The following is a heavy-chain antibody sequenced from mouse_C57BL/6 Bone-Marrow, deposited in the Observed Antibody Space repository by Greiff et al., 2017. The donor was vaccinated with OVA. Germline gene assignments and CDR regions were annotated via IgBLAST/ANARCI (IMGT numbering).Heavy chain of an antibody. D-gene: IGHD2-5*01. CDR2: IDPSDRYT. J-gene: IGHJ3*01. CDR1: GYTFTSYW. Sequence: VQLQQPGAELVMPGASVKLSCKASGYTFTSYWMHWVKQRPGQGLEWIGEIDPSDRYTNYNQKVKGKSTLTVDKSSSTAYMQLSSLTSEDSAVYYCARDDSNYEGFAYWGQGTLVTVSA. CDR3: ARDDSNYEGFAY. V-gene: IGHV1-69*01.